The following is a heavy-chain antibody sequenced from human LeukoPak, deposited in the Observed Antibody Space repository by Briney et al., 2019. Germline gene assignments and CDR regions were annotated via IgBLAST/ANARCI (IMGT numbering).Heavy chain of an antibody. CDR2: IIPIFGTA. D-gene: IGHD5-24*01. J-gene: IGHJ4*02. CDR3: ARREIGDGYNYYFDY. V-gene: IGHV1-69*05. CDR1: GGTFSSYA. Sequence: SVKVSCKASGGTFSSYAISWVRQAPGQGLEWMGRIIPIFGTANFAQMFQGRVMITTEESTSTAYMELSSLRSEDTAVYYCARREIGDGYNYYFDYWGQGTLVTVSS.